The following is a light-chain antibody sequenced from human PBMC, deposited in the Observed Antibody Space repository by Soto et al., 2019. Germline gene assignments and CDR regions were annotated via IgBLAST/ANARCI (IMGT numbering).Light chain of an antibody. J-gene: IGKJ2*01. Sequence: DIQMTQSPSTLSASVGDRVTITCRASQSITTWLAWYQQKPGKAPKLLIYKATNLQSGVPSRFSGSGSGTEFSLTISSLQPDDFATYYCQQYHDYQYIFGQGTKLEIK. CDR1: QSITTW. CDR3: QQYHDYQYI. CDR2: KAT. V-gene: IGKV1-5*03.